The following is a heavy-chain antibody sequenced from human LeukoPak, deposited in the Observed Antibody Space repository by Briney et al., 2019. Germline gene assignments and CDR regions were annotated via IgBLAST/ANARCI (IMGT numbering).Heavy chain of an antibody. J-gene: IGHJ5*02. Sequence: KTGGSLRLSCAASGFTFSSYSMNWVRQAPGKGLEWVSSISSSSSYIYYADSVKGRFTISRDNAKNSLYLQMNSLRAEDTAVYYCARTIFGVVYGWFDPWGQGTLVTVSS. CDR3: ARTIFGVVYGWFDP. V-gene: IGHV3-21*01. CDR2: ISSSSSYI. CDR1: GFTFSSYS. D-gene: IGHD3-3*01.